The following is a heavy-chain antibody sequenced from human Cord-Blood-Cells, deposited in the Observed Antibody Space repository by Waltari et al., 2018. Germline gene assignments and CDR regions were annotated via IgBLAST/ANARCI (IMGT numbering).Heavy chain of an antibody. CDR2: IYTSGST. D-gene: IGHD3-22*01. CDR3: ARDSDDSSGYYYNWFDP. CDR1: GGSISSYY. V-gene: IGHV4-4*07. Sequence: QVQLQESGPGLVKPSETLSLTCTVSGGSISSYYWSWIRQPAGKGLEWIGRIYTSGSTNYNPSLKSRVTMSVDMSKNQFSLKLSSVTAADTAVYYCARDSDDSSGYYYNWFDPWGQGTLVTVSS. J-gene: IGHJ5*02.